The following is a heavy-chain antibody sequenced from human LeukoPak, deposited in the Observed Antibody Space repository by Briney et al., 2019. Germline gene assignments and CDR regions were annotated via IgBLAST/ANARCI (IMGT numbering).Heavy chain of an antibody. V-gene: IGHV3-53*01. CDR2: IYSGGST. CDR1: GFTVSSNY. D-gene: IGHD3-10*01. Sequence: GGSLRLSCAASGFTVSSNYMSWVRQAPGKGLEWVSVIYSGGSTYYPGSVKGRFTISRENAKNSLYLQMNSLRAGDTAVYYCARVRMVRGVIMEDRYFDYWGQGTLVTVSS. J-gene: IGHJ4*02. CDR3: ARVRMVRGVIMEDRYFDY.